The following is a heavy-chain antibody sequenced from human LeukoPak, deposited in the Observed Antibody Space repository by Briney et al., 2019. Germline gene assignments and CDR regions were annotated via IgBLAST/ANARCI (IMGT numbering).Heavy chain of an antibody. CDR2: ISGSGDYT. J-gene: IGHJ4*02. V-gene: IGHV3-23*01. CDR3: ATTLRSGSYYFDS. D-gene: IGHD1-26*01. Sequence: GGSLRLSCAASGFTFSDYAMSWVRQPPGKGLEWVSTISGSGDYTYYADSVGGRFTISRDNSKNRLYLQMNGLRVGDTAVYYCATTLRSGSYYFDSWGQGTLVTVSS. CDR1: GFTFSDYA.